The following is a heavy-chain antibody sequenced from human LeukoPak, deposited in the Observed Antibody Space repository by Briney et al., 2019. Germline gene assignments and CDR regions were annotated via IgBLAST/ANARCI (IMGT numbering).Heavy chain of an antibody. Sequence: GASVKVSCKASGYTFIGYYMHWVRQAPGQGLEWMGWINPNSGATTYAQKFQGSVTMTRDTSISTAYMELSRLGSDDTAVYYCARDNLDGSSWELDYWGQGTLVTVSS. J-gene: IGHJ4*02. CDR1: GYTFIGYY. CDR2: INPNSGAT. CDR3: ARDNLDGSSWELDY. V-gene: IGHV1-2*02. D-gene: IGHD6-13*01.